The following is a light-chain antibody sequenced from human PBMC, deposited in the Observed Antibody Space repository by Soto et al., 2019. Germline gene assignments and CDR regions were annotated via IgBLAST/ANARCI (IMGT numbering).Light chain of an antibody. Sequence: EIVLTQSPATLSLSPGERATLSCWASQSVNRYLVWYQQKPGQAPRLLMYDASKRATGIPARFSGSGSGTDFTLTISSLEPEDFAVYYCQQRDIWPWTVGQGTKVEIK. J-gene: IGKJ1*01. V-gene: IGKV3-11*01. CDR2: DAS. CDR3: QQRDIWPWT. CDR1: QSVNRY.